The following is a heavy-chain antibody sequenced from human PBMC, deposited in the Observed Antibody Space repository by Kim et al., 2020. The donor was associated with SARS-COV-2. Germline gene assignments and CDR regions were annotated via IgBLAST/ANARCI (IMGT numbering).Heavy chain of an antibody. D-gene: IGHD2-21*01. J-gene: IGHJ3*02. V-gene: IGHV3-48*04. CDR2: ISGTGTIT. CDR3: VRENDWAFDI. Sequence: GGSLRLSCATSGFTLSLYSMNWVRQSPGKGLEWVSHISGTGTITKHADSVRGRFTISRDNAKNSLFLQMNGLRAEDTAVYDCVRENDWAFDIWGQGTMFT. CDR1: GFTLSLYS.